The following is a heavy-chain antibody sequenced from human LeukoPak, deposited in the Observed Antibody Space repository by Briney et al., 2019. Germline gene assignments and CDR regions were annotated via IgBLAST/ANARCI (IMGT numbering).Heavy chain of an antibody. V-gene: IGHV4-59*01. Sequence: SETLSLTCTVSGGSISSYYWSWIRQPPGKGLEWIGYIYYSGSTNYNPSLKSRVTISVDTSKNQFSLKLSSVTAADTAVYYCARDSSGYLGWFDPWGQGTLVTVS. CDR2: IYYSGST. D-gene: IGHD3-22*01. J-gene: IGHJ5*02. CDR1: GGSISSYY. CDR3: ARDSSGYLGWFDP.